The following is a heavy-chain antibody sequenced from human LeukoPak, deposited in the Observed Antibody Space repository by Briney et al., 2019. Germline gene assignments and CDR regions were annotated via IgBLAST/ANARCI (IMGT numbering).Heavy chain of an antibody. V-gene: IGHV4-61*02. CDR3: ATVAGVQDWCDP. Sequence: SETLSLTCTVSGGSISSGSYYWSWIRQPAGKGLEWIGRIYTSGSTNYNPSLKSRVTISVDTSKNQFSLKLSSVTAADTAVYYCATVAGVQDWCDPWVQGTLVTVSS. CDR1: GGSISSGSYY. D-gene: IGHD1-1*01. J-gene: IGHJ5*02. CDR2: IYTSGST.